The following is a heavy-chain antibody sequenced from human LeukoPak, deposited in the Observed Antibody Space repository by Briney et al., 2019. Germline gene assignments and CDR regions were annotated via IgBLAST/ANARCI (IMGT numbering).Heavy chain of an antibody. CDR2: IYYSGST. D-gene: IGHD3-22*01. CDR1: GGSISSYY. Sequence: SETLSLTCTVSGGSISSYYWSWIRQPPGKGLEWIGSIYYSGSTYYNPSLKSRVTISVDTSKNQFSLKLSSVTAADTAVYYCARQPYYYDSSGYLFDYWGQGTLVTVSS. V-gene: IGHV4-59*05. J-gene: IGHJ4*02. CDR3: ARQPYYYDSSGYLFDY.